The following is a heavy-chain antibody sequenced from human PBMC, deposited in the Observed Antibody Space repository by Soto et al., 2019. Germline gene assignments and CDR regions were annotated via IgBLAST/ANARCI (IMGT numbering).Heavy chain of an antibody. J-gene: IGHJ6*02. D-gene: IGHD1-1*01. CDR3: ARSRNLDV. V-gene: IGHV4-34*01. CDR1: GGSFSGWH. CDR2: ASHTGGT. Sequence: QVQVQQWGAGLLKFSATLSLTCAVNGGSFSGWHWNWIRQPPGKGLEWIGEASHTGGTNYNPSLESRFTISVDRSRNRLSLKLTSVSAADTAVYYCARSRNLDVWGPGTTVIVSS.